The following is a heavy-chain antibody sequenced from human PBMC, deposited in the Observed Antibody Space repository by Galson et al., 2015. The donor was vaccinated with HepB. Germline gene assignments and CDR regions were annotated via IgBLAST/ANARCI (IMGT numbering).Heavy chain of an antibody. CDR2: ISYDGSNK. J-gene: IGHJ6*02. CDR3: ARDLVIVVESYRTGNYYYGMDV. CDR1: GFTFSSYA. Sequence: SLRLSCAASGFTFSSYAMHWVRQAPGKGLEWVAVISYDGSNKYYAGSVKGRFTISRDNSKNTLYLQMNSLRAEDTAVYYCARDLVIVVESYRTGNYYYGMDVWGQGTTVTVSS. V-gene: IGHV3-30-3*01. D-gene: IGHD3-22*01.